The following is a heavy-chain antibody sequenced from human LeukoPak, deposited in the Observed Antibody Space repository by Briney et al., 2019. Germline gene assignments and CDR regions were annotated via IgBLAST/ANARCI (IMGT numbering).Heavy chain of an antibody. J-gene: IGHJ5*02. CDR1: GGSFSGYY. CDR3: ARDYGSGSYYKKVNWFDP. V-gene: IGHV4-34*01. Sequence: SETLSLTCAVYGGSFSGYYWSWICQPPGKGLEWIGEINHSGSTNYNPSLKSRVTISVDTSKNQFSLKLSSVTAADTAVYYCARDYGSGSYYKKVNWFDPWGQGTLVTVSS. CDR2: INHSGST. D-gene: IGHD3-10*01.